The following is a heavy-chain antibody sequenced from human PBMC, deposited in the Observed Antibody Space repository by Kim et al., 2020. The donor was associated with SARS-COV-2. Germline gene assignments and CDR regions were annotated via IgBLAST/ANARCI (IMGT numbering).Heavy chain of an antibody. Sequence: RGSLRLSCAASGFTFSSYAMHWVRQAPGKGLEWVAVISFDGSNKYYADSVKGRFTISRDNSKNTLYLQMNSLRAEDTAVYYCARDDCSSGCQNYYYGMDVWGQGTTVTVSS. CDR3: ARDDCSSGCQNYYYGMDV. CDR2: ISFDGSNK. V-gene: IGHV3-30-3*01. CDR1: GFTFSSYA. D-gene: IGHD6-19*01. J-gene: IGHJ6*02.